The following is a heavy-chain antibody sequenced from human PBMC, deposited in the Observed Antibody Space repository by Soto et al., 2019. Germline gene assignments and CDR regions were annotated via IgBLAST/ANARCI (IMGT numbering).Heavy chain of an antibody. J-gene: IGHJ4*02. Sequence: EVQLVESGGGLVQPGRSLRLSCAASGFTFDDYAMHWVRQAPGNGLEWVSGISWNSGSIGYADSVKGRFTISRDNAKNSLYLQMNSLRAEDTALYYCAKDTESNYYGSGSFDYWGQGTLVTVSS. CDR1: GFTFDDYA. CDR2: ISWNSGSI. D-gene: IGHD3-10*01. V-gene: IGHV3-9*01. CDR3: AKDTESNYYGSGSFDY.